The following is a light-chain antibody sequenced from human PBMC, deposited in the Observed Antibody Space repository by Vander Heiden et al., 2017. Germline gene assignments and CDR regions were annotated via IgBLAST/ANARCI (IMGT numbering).Light chain of an antibody. V-gene: IGKV1-33*01. CDR3: QQDHDLPYT. CDR1: HDISNY. CDR2: DAF. Sequence: DIQMTQSPSSLSASVGDRVTITCQASHDISNYLNWYQQKPGKAPELLIYDAFDSKTGVPPRFSGSGAGTDFTLVISGLQPEDVATYFCQQDHDLPYTFGQGTKLEI. J-gene: IGKJ2*01.